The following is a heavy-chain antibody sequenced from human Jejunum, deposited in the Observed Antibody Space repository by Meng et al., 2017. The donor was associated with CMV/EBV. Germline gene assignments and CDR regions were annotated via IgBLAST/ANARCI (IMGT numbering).Heavy chain of an antibody. CDR1: GFTVSSNY. Sequence: GFTVSSNYMTWVRQAPGKGLEWVSIIYSSGTTYYADSVKGRFTISRDNSKNTLYLQMNSLRAEDTAVYYCARGIYDSSHSPLWAFDIRGQGTMVTVSS. V-gene: IGHV3-53*01. CDR2: IYSSGTT. D-gene: IGHD3-22*01. CDR3: ARGIYDSSHSPLWAFDI. J-gene: IGHJ3*02.